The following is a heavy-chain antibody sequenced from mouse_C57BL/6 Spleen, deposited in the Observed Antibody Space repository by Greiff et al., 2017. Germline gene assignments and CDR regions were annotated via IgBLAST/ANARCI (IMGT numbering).Heavy chain of an antibody. J-gene: IGHJ4*01. Sequence: EVQLQESGPELVKPGASVKISCTASGYSFTGYFMNWVKQSHGKSLEWIGRINPYNGDTIYNQKFKGKATLTVDKSSSTAHMELLSLTSEDYAVDYCARPLYDYAMGYWGQGTSVTVSS. CDR3: ARPLYDYAMGY. CDR2: INPYNGDT. D-gene: IGHD2-3*01. CDR1: GYSFTGYF. V-gene: IGHV1-37*01.